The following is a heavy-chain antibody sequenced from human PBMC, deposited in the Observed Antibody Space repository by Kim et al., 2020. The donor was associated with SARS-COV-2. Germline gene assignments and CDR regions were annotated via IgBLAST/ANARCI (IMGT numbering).Heavy chain of an antibody. CDR1: GFTFSTYW. J-gene: IGHJ4*02. D-gene: IGHD2-2*01. CDR2: IKQDGSDK. Sequence: GGSLRLSCAASGFTFSTYWMSWVRQAPGKGLEWVANIKQDGSDKYYVDSVRGRFTVSRDNAKNSLYLQMNSMRAEDTAVYYCARDLFTVVVPAAGSIDYWGQGTLVTVSS. V-gene: IGHV3-7*03. CDR3: ARDLFTVVVPAAGSIDY.